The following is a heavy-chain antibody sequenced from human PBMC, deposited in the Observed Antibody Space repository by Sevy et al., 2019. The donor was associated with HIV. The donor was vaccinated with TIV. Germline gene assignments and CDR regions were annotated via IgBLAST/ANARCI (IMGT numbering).Heavy chain of an antibody. CDR3: ARDPDSSGYYYYYYGMDV. D-gene: IGHD3-22*01. Sequence: GGSLRLSCAASGFTFSSYWMSWVRQAPGKGLEWVANIKQDGSEKYYADSVKGRFTISRDNAKNSLYLQMNSLRAEDTAVYYCARDPDSSGYYYYYYGMDVWGQGTTVTVSS. CDR1: GFTFSSYW. CDR2: IKQDGSEK. J-gene: IGHJ6*02. V-gene: IGHV3-7*01.